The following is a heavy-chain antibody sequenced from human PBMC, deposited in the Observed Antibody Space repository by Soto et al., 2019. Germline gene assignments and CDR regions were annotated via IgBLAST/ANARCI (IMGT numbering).Heavy chain of an antibody. D-gene: IGHD3-22*01. CDR3: ARDLGDYYDYSNTPYNGFDK. J-gene: IGHJ3*02. CDR2: INPRGGRT. V-gene: IGHV1-46*03. Sequence: QVHLVQSGAEVKKPGASVKVSCKASGYTFTNYYMHWVRQAPGQGLEWMGMINPRGGRTTYPQKFQDEVTMTTETSTSTIYMDLSNLRSEDTAVYYCARDLGDYYDYSNTPYNGFDKWGQGTMVTVSS. CDR1: GYTFTNYY.